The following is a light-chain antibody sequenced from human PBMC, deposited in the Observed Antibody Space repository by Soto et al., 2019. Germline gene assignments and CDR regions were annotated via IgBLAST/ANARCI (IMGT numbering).Light chain of an antibody. CDR2: EVS. Sequence: QSALTQPPSASGSPGQSVTISCTGTSSDVGGYNYVSWYQQHPGKAPKLMIYEVSKRPSGVPDRFSGPKSGNTASLTVSGLQAEDEADYYCRSYAGSNNFNVVFGGGTKLTVL. V-gene: IGLV2-8*01. CDR1: SSDVGGYNY. CDR3: RSYAGSNNFNVV. J-gene: IGLJ2*01.